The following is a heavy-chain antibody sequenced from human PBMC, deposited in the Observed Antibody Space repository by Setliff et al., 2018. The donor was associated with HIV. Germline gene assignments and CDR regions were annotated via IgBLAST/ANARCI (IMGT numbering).Heavy chain of an antibody. J-gene: IGHJ4*02. CDR1: GYSISSGYY. V-gene: IGHV4-38-2*02. D-gene: IGHD3-22*01. CDR3: ARGMEYYDSSGYYPYYFDY. CDR2: IYHSGSI. Sequence: SETLSLTCTVSGYSISSGYYWGWIRQPPGKGLEWIGSIYHSGSIYYNPSLKSRVTISVDTSKNQFSLKLSSVTAADTAVYYCARGMEYYDSSGYYPYYFDYWGQGTLVTVSS.